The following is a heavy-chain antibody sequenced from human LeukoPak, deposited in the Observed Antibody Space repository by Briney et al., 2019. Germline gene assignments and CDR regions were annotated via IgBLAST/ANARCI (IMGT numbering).Heavy chain of an antibody. CDR1: GFTFSDYY. CDR2: ISTSGGSV. D-gene: IGHD3-16*01. J-gene: IGHJ5*02. V-gene: IGHV3-11*01. CDR3: ARDRQFRLHDP. Sequence: PGGSLRLSCTASGFTFSDYYMSWIRQAPGKGLEWLSYISTSGGSVSYVDSVKGRFTISRDNDKNSVYLQIDSLRAEDTAMYYCARDRQFRLHDPWGQGILVTVSS.